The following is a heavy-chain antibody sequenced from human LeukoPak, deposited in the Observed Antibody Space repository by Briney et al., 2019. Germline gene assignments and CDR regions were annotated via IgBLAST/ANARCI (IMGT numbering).Heavy chain of an antibody. J-gene: IGHJ4*02. CDR3: ARDLLGYCSSTSCYGGGSFDY. V-gene: IGHV3-21*01. Sequence: GGSLRLSCAASGFTFSSYSMNWVRQAPGKGLEWVSSISSSGSYIYYADSVKGRFTISRDNAKNSLYLQMNSLRAEDTAVYYCARDLLGYCSSTSCYGGGSFDYWGQGTLVTVSS. CDR2: ISSSGSYI. D-gene: IGHD2-2*01. CDR1: GFTFSSYS.